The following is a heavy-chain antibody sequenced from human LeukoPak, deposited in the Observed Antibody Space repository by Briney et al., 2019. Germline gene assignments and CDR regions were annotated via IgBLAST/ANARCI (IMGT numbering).Heavy chain of an antibody. D-gene: IGHD2-2*01. CDR1: GFTFSSYA. CDR3: AKGTSAYYYYGMDV. CDR2: ISGSGGST. J-gene: IGHJ6*02. V-gene: IGHV3-23*01. Sequence: GGSLRLSCAASGFTFSSYAMSWVRQAPGKGLEWVSGISGSGGSTYYADSVKGRFTISRDNSKNTLYLQMNSLRAEDAAVYYCAKGTSAYYYYGMDVWGQGTTVTVSS.